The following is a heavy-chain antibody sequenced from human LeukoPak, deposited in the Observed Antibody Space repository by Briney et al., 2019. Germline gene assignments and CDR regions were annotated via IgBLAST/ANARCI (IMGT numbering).Heavy chain of an antibody. V-gene: IGHV1-2*02. Sequence: ASVKVSCKASGYTFTGYYMHWVRQAPGQGLEWMGWINPNSGGTNYAQKFQGRVTMTRDTSISTAYMELSRLRSDDTAVYYCARDWRELFHDIYSNYIGYFDYWGQGTLVTVSS. CDR1: GYTFTGYY. D-gene: IGHD4-11*01. CDR2: INPNSGGT. CDR3: ARDWRELFHDIYSNYIGYFDY. J-gene: IGHJ4*02.